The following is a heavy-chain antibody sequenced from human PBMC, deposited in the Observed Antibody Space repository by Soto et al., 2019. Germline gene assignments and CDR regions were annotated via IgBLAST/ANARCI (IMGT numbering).Heavy chain of an antibody. CDR2: SYSTGGT. CDR1: GFTLAKYT. V-gene: IGHV3-23*01. J-gene: IGHJ4*02. Sequence: GGSLRLSCATSGFTLAKYTMGWVRQAPGKGLEWVAESYSTGGTEYADSVKGRFTIFRGNSKSTLFLQMNSLGVGDTALYYCARDREPDGIWTFDSWGQGTLVTVSS. D-gene: IGHD3-9*01. CDR3: ARDREPDGIWTFDS.